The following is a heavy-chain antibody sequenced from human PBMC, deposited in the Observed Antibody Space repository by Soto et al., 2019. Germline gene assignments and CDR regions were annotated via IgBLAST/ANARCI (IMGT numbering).Heavy chain of an antibody. V-gene: IGHV1-18*01. D-gene: IGHD1-26*01. Sequence: ASVKVSCKASGHTFTSYGISWVRQAPGQGLEWMGWISTYNGNTNYAQKLQGRVTLTTDTSTSTAYMDLRSLRSDDTAVYYCARVPGRGGELRPRTFHYWGQGTLVTVSS. CDR3: ARVPGRGGELRPRTFHY. CDR1: GHTFTSYG. CDR2: ISTYNGNT. J-gene: IGHJ4*02.